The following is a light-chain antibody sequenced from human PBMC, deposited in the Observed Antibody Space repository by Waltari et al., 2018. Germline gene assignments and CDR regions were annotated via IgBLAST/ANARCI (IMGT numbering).Light chain of an antibody. J-gene: IGKJ1*01. CDR3: QQYDSSPRT. CDR2: GTS. V-gene: IGKV3-20*01. CDR1: QSLRSNF. Sequence: EIVLTQSPGTLYLSPGERAPLSCRASQSLRSNFLAWYQHKAGQAPRLLIYGTSTRATGIPDRFSGSGSGTDFTLAIRRLEPEDFAVYYCQQYDSSPRTFGLGTKVEVK.